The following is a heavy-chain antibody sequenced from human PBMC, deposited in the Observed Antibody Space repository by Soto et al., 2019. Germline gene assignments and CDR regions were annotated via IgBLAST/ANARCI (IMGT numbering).Heavy chain of an antibody. CDR3: GHKRYGDYPLDY. CDR2: IYWDDYK. CDR1: GFSLSTSGVG. Sequence: QITLKESGPTLVKPTQTLTLTCTFSGFSLSTSGVGVGWIRQPPGEALEWLAVIYWDDYKHYSPSLKSRLTIPKDTSKNQVVLTMTNMDPVDTATYYCGHKRYGDYPLDYWGQATLLTVSS. V-gene: IGHV2-5*02. J-gene: IGHJ4*02. D-gene: IGHD4-17*01.